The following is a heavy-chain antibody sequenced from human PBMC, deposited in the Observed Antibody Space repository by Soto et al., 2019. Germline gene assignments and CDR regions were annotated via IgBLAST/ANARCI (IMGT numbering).Heavy chain of an antibody. Sequence: GGSLRLSCAASGFTFSSYGMHWVRQAPGKGLEWVAVIWYDGSNKYYADSVKGRFTISRDNSKNTLYLQMNSLRAEDTAVYYCARDRDDYGDYVGYMDVWGKGTTVTVSS. D-gene: IGHD4-17*01. V-gene: IGHV3-33*01. J-gene: IGHJ6*03. CDR1: GFTFSSYG. CDR3: ARDRDDYGDYVGYMDV. CDR2: IWYDGSNK.